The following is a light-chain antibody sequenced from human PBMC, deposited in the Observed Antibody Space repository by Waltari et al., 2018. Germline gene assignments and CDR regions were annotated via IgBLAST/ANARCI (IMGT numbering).Light chain of an antibody. V-gene: IGKV1-39*01. Sequence: DTQLTQPPSSLPASVGDRVTITCRASQSISSYLNWYQQKPGKAPKLLIYAASSLQSGVPSRFSGSGSGTDFTLTISSLQPEDFATYYCQQSYSTPYTFGQGTKLEIK. CDR2: AAS. J-gene: IGKJ2*01. CDR1: QSISSY. CDR3: QQSYSTPYT.